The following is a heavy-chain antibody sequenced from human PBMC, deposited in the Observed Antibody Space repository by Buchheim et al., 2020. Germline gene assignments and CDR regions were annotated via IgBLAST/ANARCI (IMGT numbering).Heavy chain of an antibody. J-gene: IGHJ4*02. CDR3: ARVIPFLGRDYFDY. CDR1: GGSFSGYY. CDR2: INHSGST. D-gene: IGHD2-15*01. V-gene: IGHV4-34*01. Sequence: QVQLQQWGAGLLKPSETLSLTCAVYGGSFSGYYWSWIRQPPGKGLEWIGEINHSGSTNYHPSLKSRVTILVDTSKNQFSLNLSSVTAADTAVYYCARVIPFLGRDYFDYWGQGTL.